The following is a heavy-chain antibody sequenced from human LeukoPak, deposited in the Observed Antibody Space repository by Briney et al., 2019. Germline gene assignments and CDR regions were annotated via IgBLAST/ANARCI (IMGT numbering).Heavy chain of an antibody. V-gene: IGHV4-38-2*02. J-gene: IGHJ4*02. D-gene: IGHD3-10*01. Sequence: PSETLSLTCTVSGYSISSGYYWGWIRQPPGKGLEWIGSIYHSGRTYYNPSLKSRVTISVDTSKNQFSLKLSSVTAADTAVYYCARSAYGSGSYYNWGQGTLVTVSS. CDR2: IYHSGRT. CDR1: GYSISSGYY. CDR3: ARSAYGSGSYYN.